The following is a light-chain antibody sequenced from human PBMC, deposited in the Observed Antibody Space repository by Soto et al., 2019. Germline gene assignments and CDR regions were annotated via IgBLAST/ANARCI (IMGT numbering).Light chain of an antibody. CDR1: QGVGTW. V-gene: IGKV1D-16*01. J-gene: IGKJ4*01. CDR2: AAS. Sequence: DIQLTQSPSSLAASVGDRVTITCRASQGVGTWLGWYQQKPDKAPKSLIYAASKLQNGVPSRFNGSGSGTDFTLTIGSLQPEDLGTYYCQQYYEYPLTCGGGTKVEIK. CDR3: QQYYEYPLT.